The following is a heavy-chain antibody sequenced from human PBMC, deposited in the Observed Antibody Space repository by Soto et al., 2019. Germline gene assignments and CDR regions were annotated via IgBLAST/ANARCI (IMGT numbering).Heavy chain of an antibody. V-gene: IGHV6-1*01. J-gene: IGHJ4*02. Sequence: SQTLSLTCAISGDRVSSNSAAWNWIRQSPSRGLEWLGRTYYRSTWYNDYAVSVKSQITINADTSKNQFSLQLNSVTPEDTAVYYCARTPAAGLSLFDYWGQGSLVTVSS. CDR2: TYYRSTWYN. D-gene: IGHD6-13*01. CDR3: ARTPAAGLSLFDY. CDR1: GDRVSSNSAA.